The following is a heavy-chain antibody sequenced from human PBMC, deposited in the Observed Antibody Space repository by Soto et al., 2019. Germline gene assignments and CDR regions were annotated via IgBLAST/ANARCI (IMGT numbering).Heavy chain of an antibody. V-gene: IGHV1-8*01. CDR3: ARELPTTSYYDFWSGYYPGNWFDP. Sequence: AASVKVSCKASGYTFTSYDINWVRQATGQGLEWMGWMNPNSGNTGYAQKFQGRVTMTRNTSISTAYMELSSLRSEDTAVYYCARELPTTSYYDFWSGYYPGNWFDPWGQGTLVTVSS. D-gene: IGHD3-3*01. J-gene: IGHJ5*02. CDR1: GYTFTSYD. CDR2: MNPNSGNT.